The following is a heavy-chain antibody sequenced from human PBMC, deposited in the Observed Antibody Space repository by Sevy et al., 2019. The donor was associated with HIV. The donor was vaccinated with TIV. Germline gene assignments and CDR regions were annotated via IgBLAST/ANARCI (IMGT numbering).Heavy chain of an antibody. V-gene: IGHV3-33*01. CDR3: ARGAYYYDNAAYYALDS. CDR1: GFTFRNYA. D-gene: IGHD3-22*01. J-gene: IGHJ4*02. Sequence: GGSLRLSCAATGFTFRNYAMHWVRRAPGKGMEWVAIIWSDGRFEDLGDSVKGRFTISRDNSKNTLYLQMNNVRVEDTAVYYCARGAYYYDNAAYYALDSWGQGTLVTVSS. CDR2: IWSDGRFE.